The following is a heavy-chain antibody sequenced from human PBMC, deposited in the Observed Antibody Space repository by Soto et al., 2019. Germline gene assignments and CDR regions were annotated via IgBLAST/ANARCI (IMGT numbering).Heavy chain of an antibody. J-gene: IGHJ5*02. CDR1: GFSLSTSGVG. V-gene: IGHV2-5*01. CDR2: IYWNYDK. Sequence: QITLKESGPTLVKPTQTLTLTCTFSGFSLSTSGVGVGWIRQPPGKALEWLALIYWNYDKRYSPSLKSRLTITKHTSKNQVVLTMTNMDPVDTATYYCAHRRILWLGDEPFDPWGQGTLVTVSS. CDR3: AHRRILWLGDEPFDP. D-gene: IGHD3-10*01.